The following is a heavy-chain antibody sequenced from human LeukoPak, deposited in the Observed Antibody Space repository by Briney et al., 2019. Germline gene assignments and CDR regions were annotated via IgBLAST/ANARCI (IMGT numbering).Heavy chain of an antibody. V-gene: IGHV1-2*02. CDR2: INPNSGGT. CDR3: ARGSVSVTTDYYYYYYGMDV. D-gene: IGHD4-11*01. J-gene: IGHJ6*02. CDR1: GYTFTGYY. Sequence: ASVKVSCKASGYTFTGYYMHRVRQAPGQGLEWMGWINPNSGGTNYAQKFQGRVTMTRDTSISTAYMELSRLRSDDTAVYYCARGSVSVTTDYYYYYYGMDVWGQGTTVTVSS.